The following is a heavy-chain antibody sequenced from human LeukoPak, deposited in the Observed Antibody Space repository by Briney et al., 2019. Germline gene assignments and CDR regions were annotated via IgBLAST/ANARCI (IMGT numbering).Heavy chain of an antibody. V-gene: IGHV1-69*11. Sequence: GSSVKVSCKASGGTFSSYASSWVRQAPGQGLEWMGRIIPILGTANYAQKFQGRVTITTDESTSTAYMELSSLRSEDTAVYYCARDAVPYYYGSGSHYTFDYWGQGTLVTVSS. D-gene: IGHD3-10*01. CDR2: IIPILGTA. CDR3: ARDAVPYYYGSGSHYTFDY. J-gene: IGHJ4*02. CDR1: GGTFSSYA.